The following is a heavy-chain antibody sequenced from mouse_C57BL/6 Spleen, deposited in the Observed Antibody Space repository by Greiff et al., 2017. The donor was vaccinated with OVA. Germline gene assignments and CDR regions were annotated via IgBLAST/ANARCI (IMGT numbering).Heavy chain of an antibody. D-gene: IGHD1-1*01. V-gene: IGHV5-4*01. CDR3: ARGGERGVPGSSYYAMDY. CDR1: GFTFSSYA. J-gene: IGHJ4*01. Sequence: EVHLVESGGGLVKPGGSLKLSCAASGFTFSSYAMSWVRQTPEKRLEWVATISDGGSYTYYPDNVKGRFTISRDNAKNNLYLQMSHLKSEDTAMYYCARGGERGVPGSSYYAMDYWGQGTSVTVSS. CDR2: ISDGGSYT.